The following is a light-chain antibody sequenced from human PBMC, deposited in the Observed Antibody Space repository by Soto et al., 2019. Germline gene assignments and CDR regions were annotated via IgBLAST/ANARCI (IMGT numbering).Light chain of an antibody. CDR1: SSDVGGYNY. Sequence: QPASVSGSPGQSITISCTGTSSDVGGYNYVSWYQQHPGKAPKLMIYDVSNRPSGVSNRFSGSKSGNTASLTISGLQAEDEADYYCSSYTSSSTQVFGGGTKVTVL. CDR3: SSYTSSSTQV. CDR2: DVS. V-gene: IGLV2-14*01. J-gene: IGLJ2*01.